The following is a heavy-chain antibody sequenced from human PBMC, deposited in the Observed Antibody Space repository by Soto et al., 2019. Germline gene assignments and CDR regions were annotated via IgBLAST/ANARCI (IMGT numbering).Heavy chain of an antibody. V-gene: IGHV4-59*01. J-gene: IGHJ4*02. Sequence: SETLSLTCTVSGGSISSYYWSWIRQPPGKGLEWIGYIYYSGSTNYNPSLKSRVTISVDTSKSQFSLKLSSVTAADTAVYYCARALILTAYYYDYWGQGTLVTVSS. CDR1: GGSISSYY. D-gene: IGHD3-9*01. CDR3: ARALILTAYYYDY. CDR2: IYYSGST.